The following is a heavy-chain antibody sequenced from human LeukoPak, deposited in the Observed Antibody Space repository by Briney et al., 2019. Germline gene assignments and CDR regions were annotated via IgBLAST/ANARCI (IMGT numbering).Heavy chain of an antibody. CDR3: TRSKHETGFDY. V-gene: IGHV4-34*01. CDR1: GVTVSDDC. D-gene: IGHD3-9*01. J-gene: IGHJ4*02. CDR2: INHSGST. Sequence: SETLSLTCTVSGVTVSDDCRSWIRQPPGKGLEWIGEINHSGSTNYNPSLKTRVTISVDTSKDQFSLKLTSVTAADTAVYYCTRSKHETGFDYWGQGTLVTVSS.